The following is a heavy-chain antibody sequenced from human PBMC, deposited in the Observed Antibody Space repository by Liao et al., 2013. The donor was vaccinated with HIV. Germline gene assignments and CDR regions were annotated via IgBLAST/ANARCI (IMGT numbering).Heavy chain of an antibody. CDR1: GGSINSGSYF. CDR2: IYTSGST. J-gene: IGHJ2*01. V-gene: IGHV4-61*02. Sequence: QLQLQESGPGLVKPSQTLSLTCTVSGGSINSGSYFWSWIRQPAGKGLEWIGRIYTSGSTNYNPSLKSRVTISIDTSENQFSLKLSSVTAADTAVYYCARVRSIAARPWYFDLWGRGTLVSVSS. CDR3: ARVRSIAARPWYFDL. D-gene: IGHD6-6*01.